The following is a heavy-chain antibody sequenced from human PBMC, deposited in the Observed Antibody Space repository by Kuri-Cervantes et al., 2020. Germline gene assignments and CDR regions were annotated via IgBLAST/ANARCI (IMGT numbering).Heavy chain of an antibody. CDR3: ARDLLDP. V-gene: IGHV3-9*01. J-gene: IGHJ5*02. CDR1: GFTFDDYA. Sequence: SLKISCAASGFTFDDYAMHWVRQAPGKGLEWVSGISWNSGSIGYADSVKGRFTISRGNAKDTLYLQMNSLRAEDTAVYYCARDLLDPWGQGTLVTVSS. CDR2: ISWNSGSI.